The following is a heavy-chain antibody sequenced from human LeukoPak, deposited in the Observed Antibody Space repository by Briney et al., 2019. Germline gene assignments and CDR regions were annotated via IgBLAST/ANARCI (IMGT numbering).Heavy chain of an antibody. CDR1: GFTFSSYE. Sequence: GGSLRLSCAASGFTFSSYEMNWVRQAAGKGLEWVSYISSSGSTIYYADFVKGRFTISRDNAKNSLYLQMNSLRADDTAVYYCARDLKQWLDDAFDIWGQGTMVTVSS. CDR2: ISSSGSTI. D-gene: IGHD6-19*01. J-gene: IGHJ3*02. V-gene: IGHV3-48*03. CDR3: ARDLKQWLDDAFDI.